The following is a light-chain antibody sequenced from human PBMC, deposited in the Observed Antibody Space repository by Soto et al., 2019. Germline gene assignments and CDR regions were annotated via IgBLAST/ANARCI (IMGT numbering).Light chain of an antibody. Sequence: EIVLTQSPATLSLSPGERATLSCRASQSVISYLAWYQQKPGQAPRLLIYDASNRATGIPARFSGSGSGTDFTLTISSLEPEDSAVYYCQQRSNWPPGYTFGQGTKLEIK. CDR1: QSVISY. CDR3: QQRSNWPPGYT. V-gene: IGKV3-11*01. J-gene: IGKJ2*01. CDR2: DAS.